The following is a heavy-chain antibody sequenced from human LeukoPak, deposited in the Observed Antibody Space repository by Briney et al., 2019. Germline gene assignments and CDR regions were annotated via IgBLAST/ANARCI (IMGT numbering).Heavy chain of an antibody. V-gene: IGHV3-74*01. CDR2: INSDGSTT. J-gene: IGHJ4*02. CDR3: ASRGATSGLGY. CDR1: GFTFSRYW. Sequence: GGSLRLSCAASGFTFSRYWMHWVRQAPGKGLVWVSRINSDGSTTTYADSVKGRFTISRDNAKNTLYLQMNSLRAEDTAVYFCASRGATSGLGYWGQGTLVTVSS.